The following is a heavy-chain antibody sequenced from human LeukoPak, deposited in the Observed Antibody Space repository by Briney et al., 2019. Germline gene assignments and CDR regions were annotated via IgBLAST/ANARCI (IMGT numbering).Heavy chain of an antibody. CDR2: ISAYNGNT. Sequence: ASVKVSCKASGYTFTSYGISWVRQAPGQGLEWMGWISAYNGNTNYAQKLQGRVTMTTDTSTTTAYMELRSLRSDDTAVYYCAGVEGGSYDLWSGFYQYWGQGTLVTVSS. CDR1: GYTFTSYG. D-gene: IGHD3-3*01. J-gene: IGHJ4*02. V-gene: IGHV1-18*01. CDR3: AGVEGGSYDLWSGFYQY.